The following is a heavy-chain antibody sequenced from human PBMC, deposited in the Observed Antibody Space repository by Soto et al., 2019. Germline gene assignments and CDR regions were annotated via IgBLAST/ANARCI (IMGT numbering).Heavy chain of an antibody. V-gene: IGHV1-18*01. CDR3: ASGWFGEFGYYFDY. D-gene: IGHD3-10*01. J-gene: IGHJ4*02. CDR2: SSAYDWNT. Sequence: QVQLVQSGAEVKKPGASVKVSCKASGYTCTSYGICWVRQAPGQGREWTGWSSAYDWNTNYAQKLQGRVTMTTATSTSTDYMVLRSLGSDATAVYYCASGWFGEFGYYFDYWGQGTLVTVSS. CDR1: GYTCTSYG.